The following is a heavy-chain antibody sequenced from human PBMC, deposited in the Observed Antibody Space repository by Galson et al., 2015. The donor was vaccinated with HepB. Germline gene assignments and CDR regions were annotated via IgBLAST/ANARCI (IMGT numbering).Heavy chain of an antibody. CDR2: IIPILGTI. V-gene: IGHV1-69*08. CDR3: ARDRRTAVVPDAYYLES. J-gene: IGHJ4*02. CDR1: GGTFSSNT. D-gene: IGHD5-18*01. Sequence: SVKVSCKASGGTFSSNTISWVRQAPGQGLEWMGRIIPILGTISYAQKFQGRTTITADKSTTTAYMELNSLTSDDTAVYYCARDRRTAVVPDAYYLESWGQGTRVTVSS.